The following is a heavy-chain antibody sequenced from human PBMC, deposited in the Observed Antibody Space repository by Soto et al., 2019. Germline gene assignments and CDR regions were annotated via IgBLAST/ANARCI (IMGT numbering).Heavy chain of an antibody. J-gene: IGHJ6*02. CDR1: GFTFSSYG. Sequence: GGSLRLSCAASGFTFSSYGMHWVRQAPGKGLEWVAVISYDGSNKYYADSVKGRFTISRDNSKNTLYLQMNSLRAEDTAGYYCAKDLSYYDFWSGYYPSVDYYGMDVWGQGTTVTVSS. D-gene: IGHD3-3*01. CDR3: AKDLSYYDFWSGYYPSVDYYGMDV. CDR2: ISYDGSNK. V-gene: IGHV3-30*18.